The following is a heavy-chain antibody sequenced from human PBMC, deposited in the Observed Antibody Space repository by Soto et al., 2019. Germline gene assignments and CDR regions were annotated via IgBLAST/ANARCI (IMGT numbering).Heavy chain of an antibody. V-gene: IGHV4-59*01. J-gene: IGHJ6*02. CDR1: GGSISSYY. CDR3: ARENRVIPGYYGMDV. D-gene: IGHD3-22*01. CDR2: IYYSGST. Sequence: SETLSLTCTVSGGSISSYYWSWIRQPPGKGLEWIGYIYYSGSTNYNPSLKSRVTISVDTSKNQFSLKLSSETAADTAVYYCARENRVIPGYYGMDVWGQGTTVTVSS.